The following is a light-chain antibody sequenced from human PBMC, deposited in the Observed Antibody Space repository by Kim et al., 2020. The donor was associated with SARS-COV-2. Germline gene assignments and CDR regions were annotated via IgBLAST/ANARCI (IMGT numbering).Light chain of an antibody. CDR1: AVAENQ. CDR3: QSADGSGTYV. CDR2: KDS. V-gene: IGLV3-25*03. Sequence: ETASMSCYGSAVAENQTDWDAQKSGRAPLLVIYKDSERPAGIPGRFAGSGSGTTVTLTISGVQAEDDADYYCQSADGSGTYVFGTGTKVTVL. J-gene: IGLJ1*01.